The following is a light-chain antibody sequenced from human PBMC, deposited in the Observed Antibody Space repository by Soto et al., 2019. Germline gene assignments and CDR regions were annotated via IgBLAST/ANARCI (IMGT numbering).Light chain of an antibody. V-gene: IGLV2-23*01. CDR2: EGS. CDR3: CSYAGSSIYV. Sequence: QSVLTQPASVSGSPGQSITISCTGTSSDVGSYNLVSWYQQHPGKAPKLMIYEGSKRPSGVSNRFSGSKSGNTASLTISGLQAEDEADYYCCSYAGSSIYVFGTGTKQTVL. CDR1: SSDVGSYNL. J-gene: IGLJ1*01.